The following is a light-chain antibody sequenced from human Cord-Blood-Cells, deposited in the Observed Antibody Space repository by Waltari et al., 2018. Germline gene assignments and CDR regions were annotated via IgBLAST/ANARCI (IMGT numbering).Light chain of an antibody. J-gene: IGKJ4*01. CDR1: QGISSY. CDR2: DAS. CDR3: QQHGNRPPHT. V-gene: IGKV1-33*01. Sequence: DIQLTQSPSSLSSSLGDRVTITCRASQGISSYLKWYQQKPGQAPRLLIYDASNRATGIPARFSGSGSGTDFTFTISSLEPEDIATYYCQQHGNRPPHTFGEGTKVEIK.